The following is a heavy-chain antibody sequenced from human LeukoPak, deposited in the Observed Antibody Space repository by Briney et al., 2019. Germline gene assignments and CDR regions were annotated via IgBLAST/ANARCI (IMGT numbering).Heavy chain of an antibody. CDR2: ISGRGDST. V-gene: IGHV3-23*01. CDR1: GFTFNSYA. D-gene: IGHD2-15*01. J-gene: IGHJ4*02. CDR3: ASGAGYLIEN. Sequence: GGSLRLSCAASGFTFNSYAMGWVRQAPGRGLEHVSAISGRGDSTYCPDSVKGRFTISRDNSKNTVFLQMNSLRAEDTALYYCASGAGYLIENWGQGTLVTVSS.